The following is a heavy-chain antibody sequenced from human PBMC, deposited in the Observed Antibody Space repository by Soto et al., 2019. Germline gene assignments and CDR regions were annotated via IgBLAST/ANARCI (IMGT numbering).Heavy chain of an antibody. J-gene: IGHJ5*02. Sequence: XSVKGTFPASGYTFTSYGIIWVRQAPGQGLEWMGWISAYNGNTNYAQKLQGRVTMTTDTSTSTAYMELRSLRSDGTAVYYWARDFIGNWFDPWGQGTLVTVSS. CDR3: ARDFIGNWFDP. V-gene: IGHV1-18*01. CDR2: ISAYNGNT. CDR1: GYTFTSYG.